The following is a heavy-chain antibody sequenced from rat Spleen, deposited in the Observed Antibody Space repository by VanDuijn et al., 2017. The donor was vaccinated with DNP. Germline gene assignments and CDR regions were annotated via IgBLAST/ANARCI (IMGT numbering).Heavy chain of an antibody. CDR3: IRWNSGHFDY. V-gene: IGHV5-27*01. CDR2: IGSPAYAP. CDR1: GFTFSAFY. J-gene: IGHJ2*01. D-gene: IGHD4-3*01. Sequence: EVQLVESGGGLVRPGRSLKLSCAASGFTFSAFYMAWVRQAPAKGLEWVAYIGSPAYAPYHGDSVKGRFTISRDNAKSTLYLQMTSLRSEDMATYYCIRWNSGHFDYWGQGVMVTVSS.